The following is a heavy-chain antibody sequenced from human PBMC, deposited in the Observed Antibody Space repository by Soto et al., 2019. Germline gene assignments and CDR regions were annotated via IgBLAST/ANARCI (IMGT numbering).Heavy chain of an antibody. J-gene: IGHJ4*02. CDR3: ATYFTAVAYFEN. CDR2: ITPSFGSP. CDR1: GDTLSYSA. V-gene: IGHV1-69*01. Sequence: QVQLVQSGAEVRKPGSSVRISCTASGDTLSYSAIGWLRQAPGQGLEWMGGITPSFGSPVYARKFQGRVTIAADHMILNNLRSNDTAMYFCATYFTAVAYFENWGQGTLVTVSS. D-gene: IGHD5-18*01.